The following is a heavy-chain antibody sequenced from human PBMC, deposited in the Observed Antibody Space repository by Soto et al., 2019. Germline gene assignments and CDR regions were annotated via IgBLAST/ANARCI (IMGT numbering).Heavy chain of an antibody. D-gene: IGHD6-13*01. Sequence: QVQLQESGPGLVKPSQTLSLTCTVSGGSISSGNYYWTWIRQHPGKGLEWIGYIYYSGSTYYNPSLKSRLTVSVDTAENQYRLKLSSVTAADTAVYYCARASAAGSGAIYYYYPYMDVWGKGTTVTVSS. V-gene: IGHV4-31*03. CDR1: GGSISSGNYY. J-gene: IGHJ6*03. CDR2: IYYSGST. CDR3: ARASAAGSGAIYYYYPYMDV.